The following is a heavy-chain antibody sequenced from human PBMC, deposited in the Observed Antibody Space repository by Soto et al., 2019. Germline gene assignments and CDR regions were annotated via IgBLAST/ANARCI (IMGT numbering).Heavy chain of an antibody. Sequence: SLVKRYCKAAVGRKSSYAISWVRQTQGQGLEWMGGIIPIFGTANYAQKFQGRVTITADESTSTAYMELSSLRSEDTAVYYCARDSGGYDPDYYYYYGMDVWGQGTTVTVSS. CDR1: VGRKSSYA. CDR3: ARDSGGYDPDYYYYYGMDV. V-gene: IGHV1-69*01. CDR2: IIPIFGTA. J-gene: IGHJ6*02. D-gene: IGHD5-12*01.